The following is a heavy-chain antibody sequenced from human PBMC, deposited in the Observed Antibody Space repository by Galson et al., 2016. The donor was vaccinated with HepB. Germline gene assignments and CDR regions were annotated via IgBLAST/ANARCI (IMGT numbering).Heavy chain of an antibody. Sequence: SVKVSCKASGDTFSSYAISWVRHATGQGLEWMGGIIPIFRTAIYAEKFRGRVTISADESTSTAYMELHSLTAEDTAMYYCARARYSDSWNADYWGQGTLVSVSS. V-gene: IGHV1-69*13. CDR2: IIPIFRTA. D-gene: IGHD6-13*01. CDR1: GDTFSSYA. CDR3: ARARYSDSWNADY. J-gene: IGHJ4*02.